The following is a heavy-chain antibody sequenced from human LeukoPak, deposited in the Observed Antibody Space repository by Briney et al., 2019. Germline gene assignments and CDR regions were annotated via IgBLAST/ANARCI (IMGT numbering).Heavy chain of an antibody. CDR1: GGSISSYY. CDR3: ARHSEPNSNLLWFDP. Sequence: PSGTLSLTCTVSGGSISSYYWSWIRQPPGKGLEWIGYIYDSGNTKYNSSLKSRVTISVDTSKNQFSLKLSSVTAADTAVYYCARHSEPNSNLLWFDPWGQGTLVTVSS. CDR2: IYDSGNT. V-gene: IGHV4-59*08. D-gene: IGHD2/OR15-2a*01. J-gene: IGHJ5*02.